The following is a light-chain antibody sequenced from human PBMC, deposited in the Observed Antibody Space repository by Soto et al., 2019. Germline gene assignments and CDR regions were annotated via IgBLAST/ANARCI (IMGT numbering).Light chain of an antibody. CDR1: QSISDW. CDR2: DAS. V-gene: IGKV1-5*01. Sequence: DIQMTQSPSTLSASVGDRVTITCRAGQSISDWLAWYQQIPGKAPKLLIFDASTLQSGVPSRFSGSGSGTEFTLTISSLQPDDCGTYYCQEYTSATFGRGTRLEIK. J-gene: IGKJ2*01. CDR3: QEYTSAT.